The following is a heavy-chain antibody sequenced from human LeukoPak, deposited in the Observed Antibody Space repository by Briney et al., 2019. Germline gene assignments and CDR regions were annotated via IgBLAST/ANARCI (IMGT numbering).Heavy chain of an antibody. V-gene: IGHV1-69*05. D-gene: IGHD6-6*01. Sequence: GASVKVSCKASGGTFSSYAISWVRQAPGQGLEWMGGIIPIFGTANYAQKFQGRVMIITDEFTSTAYMELSSLRSEDTAVYYCARGSIAARPRAFDIWGQGTMVTVSS. CDR1: GGTFSSYA. CDR3: ARGSIAARPRAFDI. J-gene: IGHJ3*02. CDR2: IIPIFGTA.